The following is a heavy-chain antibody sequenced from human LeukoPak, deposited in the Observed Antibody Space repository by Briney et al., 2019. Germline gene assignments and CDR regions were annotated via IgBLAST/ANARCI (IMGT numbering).Heavy chain of an antibody. CDR1: GFTFSSYG. D-gene: IGHD3/OR15-3a*01. Sequence: PGGSLRLSCAASGFTFSSYGMSWIRQPPGKGLEWIGSIYYSGSTYYNPSLKSRVTISVDTSKNQFSLKLTSVTAADTAVYYCARQTGSGLFILPGGQGTLVTVSS. CDR2: IYYSGST. CDR3: ARQTGSGLFILP. J-gene: IGHJ4*02. V-gene: IGHV4-38-2*01.